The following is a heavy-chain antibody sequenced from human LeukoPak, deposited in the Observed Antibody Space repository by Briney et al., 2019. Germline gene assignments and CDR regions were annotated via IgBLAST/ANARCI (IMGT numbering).Heavy chain of an antibody. Sequence: PGGSLRLSCAASGFTFSTYWMHWVRQAPGKGLEWVALIWYDGSKQYYADSVKGRFTISRDDSKNTLYLQMNSLRAEDTAVYYCARDPGTVTYYFDYWGQGSLVTVSS. J-gene: IGHJ4*02. D-gene: IGHD4-17*01. V-gene: IGHV3-33*08. CDR2: IWYDGSKQ. CDR3: ARDPGTVTYYFDY. CDR1: GFTFSTYW.